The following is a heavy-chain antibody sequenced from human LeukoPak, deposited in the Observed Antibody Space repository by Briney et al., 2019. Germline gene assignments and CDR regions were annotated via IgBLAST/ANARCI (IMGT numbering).Heavy chain of an antibody. V-gene: IGHV3-30*18. Sequence: PGGSLTLSCAASGFTFSSYSMSWVRQAPGKGLEWVAVTSHDGGKKYYADSVKGRFSISRDNSKNTLYLQMNSLRAEDTAVYYCAKDVLRYYGSGKGVDYWGQGTLVTVSS. CDR1: GFTFSSYS. J-gene: IGHJ4*02. CDR3: AKDVLRYYGSGKGVDY. CDR2: TSHDGGKK. D-gene: IGHD3-10*01.